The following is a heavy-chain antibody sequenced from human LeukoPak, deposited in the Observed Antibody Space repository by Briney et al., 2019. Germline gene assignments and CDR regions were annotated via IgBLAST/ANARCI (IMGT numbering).Heavy chain of an antibody. CDR2: IYYSGST. CDR1: SGSISSSSYY. D-gene: IGHD6-6*01. J-gene: IGHJ4*02. CDR3: ARHWETEYSSSRGPEGY. Sequence: PSETLSLTCTVSSGSISSSSYYWGWIRQPPGKGLEWIGSIYYSGSTYYNPSLKSRVTISVDTSKNQFSLKLSSVTAADTAVYYCARHWETEYSSSRGPEGYWGQGTLVTVSS. V-gene: IGHV4-39*01.